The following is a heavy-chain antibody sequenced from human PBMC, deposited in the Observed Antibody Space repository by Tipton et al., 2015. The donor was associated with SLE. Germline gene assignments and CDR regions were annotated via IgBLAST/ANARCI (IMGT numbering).Heavy chain of an antibody. D-gene: IGHD3-22*01. CDR3: ARDIHSSGIYYFDY. CDR2: ISSSSSYI. Sequence: QLVQSGGGLVQPGGSLRLSCAASGFIVSSNYMSWVRQAPGKGLDWVSSISSSSSYIYYADSVKGRFTISRDNSKNTLYLRMNSLRAEDTAVYYCARDIHSSGIYYFDYWGQGTLVTVSS. J-gene: IGHJ4*02. V-gene: IGHV3-21*01. CDR1: GFIVSSNY.